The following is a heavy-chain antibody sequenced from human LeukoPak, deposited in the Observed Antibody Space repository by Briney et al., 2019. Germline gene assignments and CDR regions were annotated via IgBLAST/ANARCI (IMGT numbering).Heavy chain of an antibody. CDR3: ARRAGAYSHPYDY. Sequence: GGSLRLSCAASGFTFDDYGMHWVRQAPGKGLEWVSGISWNSGRIGYADSVKGRFTISRDHSKNTLYLQMNSLRAEDTAVYYCARRAGAYSHPYDYWGQGTLVTVSS. V-gene: IGHV3-9*01. D-gene: IGHD4/OR15-4a*01. J-gene: IGHJ4*02. CDR2: ISWNSGRI. CDR1: GFTFDDYG.